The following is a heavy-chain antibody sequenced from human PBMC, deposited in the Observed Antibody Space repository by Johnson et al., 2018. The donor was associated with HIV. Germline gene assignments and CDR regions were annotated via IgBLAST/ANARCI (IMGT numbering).Heavy chain of an antibody. Sequence: VQLVESGGGLVQPGGSLRLSCAASGFTFSSYWMTWVRQAPGKGLEWVANIKQDGSEKYCVDSVKGRFTISRDNAKNSLYLEVNSLRAEDTALYYCARGGGSSSIYDAFDLWGQGTMVTVSS. J-gene: IGHJ3*01. CDR1: GFTFSSYW. V-gene: IGHV3-7*05. CDR2: IKQDGSEK. CDR3: ARGGGSSSIYDAFDL. D-gene: IGHD6-13*01.